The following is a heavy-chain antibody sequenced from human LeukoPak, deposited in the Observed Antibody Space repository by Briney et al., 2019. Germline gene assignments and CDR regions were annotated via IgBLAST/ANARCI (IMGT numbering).Heavy chain of an antibody. V-gene: IGHV1-69*01. J-gene: IGHJ3*01. CDR3: ARDLYCTLGVCFSPGGFDL. Sequence: SSVQVSFKSSGDSYGNYSFSWLRPPPGRGREWVGVINPIFGTTKYAQKLQGRVTISSDESTSTAYMELSSLRSEDTAIYYCARDLYCTLGVCFSPGGFDLWGQGTMVTVSS. D-gene: IGHD2-8*01. CDR1: GDSYGNYS. CDR2: INPIFGTT.